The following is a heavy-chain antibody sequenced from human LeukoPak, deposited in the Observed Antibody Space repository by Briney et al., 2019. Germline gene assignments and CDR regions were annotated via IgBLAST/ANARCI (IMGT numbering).Heavy chain of an antibody. Sequence: GGSLRLSCAASGFTLSNYWISWVRQAPGKGLEWVANIKLDGSEKYYMNSVKGRFTISRDNAKNSLSLQMSSLRAEDTAVYYCVRETRGSYVPGLDSWGQGTLVTVSS. V-gene: IGHV3-7*01. D-gene: IGHD1-26*01. J-gene: IGHJ4*02. CDR1: GFTLSNYW. CDR2: IKLDGSEK. CDR3: VRETRGSYVPGLDS.